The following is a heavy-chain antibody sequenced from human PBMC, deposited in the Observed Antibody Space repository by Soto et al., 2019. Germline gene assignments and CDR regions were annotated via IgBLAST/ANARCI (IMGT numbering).Heavy chain of an antibody. D-gene: IGHD5-18*01. CDR1: GYSFTSYW. CDR2: IYPGDSDT. CDR3: ARHGYSYGGDYYYYGMDV. Sequence: GESLKISCKGSGYSFTSYWIGWVRQMPGKGLEWMGIIYPGDSDTRYSPSFQGQVIISADKSISTAYLQWSSLKASDTAMYYCARHGYSYGGDYYYYGMDVWGQGTTVTVSS. V-gene: IGHV5-51*01. J-gene: IGHJ6*02.